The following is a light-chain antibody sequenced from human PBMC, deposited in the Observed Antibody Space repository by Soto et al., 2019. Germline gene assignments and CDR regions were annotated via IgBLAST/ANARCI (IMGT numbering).Light chain of an antibody. Sequence: DIQMTQSPSTLSASVGDRVTITCRASQSISGWLAWYQHKPGKAPKRLIYAASSLQSGVPSRFSGSGSGTDFTLTISCLQSEDFATYYCQQYYSFPLTFGGGTKVDIK. V-gene: IGKV1-5*01. CDR2: AAS. J-gene: IGKJ4*01. CDR3: QQYYSFPLT. CDR1: QSISGW.